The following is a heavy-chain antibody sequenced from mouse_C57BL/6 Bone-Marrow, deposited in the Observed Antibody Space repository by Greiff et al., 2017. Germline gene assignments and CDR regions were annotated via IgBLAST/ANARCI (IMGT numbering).Heavy chain of an antibody. V-gene: IGHV1-81*01. CDR3: ARSPY. J-gene: IGHJ3*01. D-gene: IGHD3-3*01. Sequence: QVQLQQSGAELARPGASVKLSCKASGYTFTSYGISWVKQRTGQGLVWIGEIYPRSGNTYYNEKFKGKATLTAYKSSSTAYMERRSLTSEDSAVYFSARSPYRGQGTLVTVSA. CDR1: GYTFTSYG. CDR2: IYPRSGNT.